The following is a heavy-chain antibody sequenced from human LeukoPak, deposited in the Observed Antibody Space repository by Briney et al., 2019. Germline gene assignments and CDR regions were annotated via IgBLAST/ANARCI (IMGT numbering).Heavy chain of an antibody. CDR2: INQVGGDK. Sequence: PGGSLRLAWAAAGFTFSTYWMTWVRQAAGKGLEWVANINQVGGDKYYVDSVKGRFTISRDNDKNSVLLQMNSLRAEDMAMYYCVRLRRNSDSSGYFYYYDNWGQGTLVTVSS. V-gene: IGHV3-7*01. J-gene: IGHJ4*02. CDR1: GFTFSTYW. CDR3: VRLRRNSDSSGYFYYYDN. D-gene: IGHD3-22*01.